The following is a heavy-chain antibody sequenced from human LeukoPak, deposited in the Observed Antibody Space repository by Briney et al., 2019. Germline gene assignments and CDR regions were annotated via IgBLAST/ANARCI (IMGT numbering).Heavy chain of an antibody. CDR3: ARKGVKEMATIWYAFDI. V-gene: IGHV1-2*02. CDR2: INPNSGGT. CDR1: GYTFTGYY. J-gene: IGHJ3*02. Sequence: EASVKVSCKASGYTFTGYYMHWVRQAPGQGLEWLGWINPNSGGTNYAQKLQGRVTMTRDTSISTAYMELSRLRSDDTAVYYCARKGVKEMATIWYAFDIWGQGTMVTVSS. D-gene: IGHD5-24*01.